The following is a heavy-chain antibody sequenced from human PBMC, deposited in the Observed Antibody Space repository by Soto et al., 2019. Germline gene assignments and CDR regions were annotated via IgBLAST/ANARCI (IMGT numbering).Heavy chain of an antibody. CDR1: GYRFSTYW. CDR2: IFPDDSET. D-gene: IGHD5-18*01. V-gene: IGHV5-51*01. J-gene: IGHJ4*02. Sequence: GESLEISCKGIGYRFSTYWIAWVRQMPGKGLEWMGTIFPDDSETRYSPTFQGQVTISADKSISTAYLQWRSLKASDSAIYYCARFQYSVSHYIDFWGQGTRVTVSS. CDR3: ARFQYSVSHYIDF.